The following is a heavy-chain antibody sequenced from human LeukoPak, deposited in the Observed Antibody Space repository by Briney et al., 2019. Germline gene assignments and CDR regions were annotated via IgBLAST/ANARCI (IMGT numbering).Heavy chain of an antibody. CDR1: GGSISSSSYY. J-gene: IGHJ3*02. V-gene: IGHV4-39*07. CDR2: IYYSGST. D-gene: IGHD5-24*01. CDR3: ARDARRDAPFDAFDI. Sequence: SETLSLTCTVSGGSISSSSYYWGWIRQPPGKGLEWIGSIYYSGSTYYNPSLKSRVTISVDTSKNQFSLKLSSVTAADTAVYYCARDARRDAPFDAFDIWGQGTMVTVPS.